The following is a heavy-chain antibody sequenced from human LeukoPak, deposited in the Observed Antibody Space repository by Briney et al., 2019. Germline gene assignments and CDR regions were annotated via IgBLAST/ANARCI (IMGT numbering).Heavy chain of an antibody. D-gene: IGHD3-10*02. V-gene: IGHV3-23*01. CDR2: ISGSGGST. J-gene: IGHJ4*02. CDR3: AKYGVFGDTPRGHFDY. Sequence: GGSLRLSCAASGFTFSGYAMTWVRQAPGEGLEWVSAISGSGGSTYYADSVKGRFTISRGNSKNTLYLQMNSLRAEDTAVYYCAKYGVFGDTPRGHFDYWGQGTLVTVSS. CDR1: GFTFSGYA.